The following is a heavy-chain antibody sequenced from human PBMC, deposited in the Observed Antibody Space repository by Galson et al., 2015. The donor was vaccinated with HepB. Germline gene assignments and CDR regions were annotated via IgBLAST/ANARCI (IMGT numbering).Heavy chain of an antibody. J-gene: IGHJ4*02. CDR1: GYTFTGYY. CDR3: ARDGSPGYDSSGPLRN. CDR2: INPNSGGT. V-gene: IGHV1-2*02. Sequence: SVKVSCKASGYTFTGYYMHWVRQAPGQGLEWMGWINPNSGGTNYAQKFQGRVTMTRGTSISTAYMELSSLRSEDTAVYYCARDGSPGYDSSGPLRNWGQGTLVTVSS. D-gene: IGHD3-22*01.